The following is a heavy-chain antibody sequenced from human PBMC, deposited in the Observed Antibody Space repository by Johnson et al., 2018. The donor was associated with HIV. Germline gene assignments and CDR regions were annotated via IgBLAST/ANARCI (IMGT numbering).Heavy chain of an antibody. CDR1: GLSFSNFG. CDR2: IKQDGSEK. CDR3: ARVSLAYSYGYDALDI. J-gene: IGHJ3*02. V-gene: IGHV3-7*01. Sequence: EKLVESGGGVVQPGKSLTLSCVASGLSFSNFGIHWVRQAPGKGPEWVANIKQDGSEKYYVDSVKGRFTISRDSSKNTLFLQLNSLRPEDTAVYYCARVSLAYSYGYDALDIWGQGTMVTVSS. D-gene: IGHD5-18*01.